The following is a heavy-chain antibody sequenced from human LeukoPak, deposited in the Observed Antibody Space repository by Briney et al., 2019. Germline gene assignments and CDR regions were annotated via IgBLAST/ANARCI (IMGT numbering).Heavy chain of an antibody. D-gene: IGHD1-1*01. J-gene: IGHJ4*02. CDR2: IDKSSDPI. Sequence: GGSLRLSCAAVGMTLSITSINWVRQAPGKGLEWISYIDKSSDPIYYADSVKGRFTISRDIARNSLFLQMNSLRAEDTAVYFCADNLSRWGQGTLVTVSS. CDR3: ADNLSR. V-gene: IGHV3-48*04. CDR1: GMTLSITS.